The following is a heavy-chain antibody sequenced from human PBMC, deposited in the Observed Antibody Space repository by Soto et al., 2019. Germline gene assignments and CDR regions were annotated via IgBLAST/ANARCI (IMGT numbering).Heavy chain of an antibody. J-gene: IGHJ6*02. CDR2: IMHVFRRP. Sequence: QVHLEQSGAEVKKPGSSVKVSCKASGGTFRTAAISWVRQAPGQGLEWLGGIMHVFRRPDYAQKFQGRVTITADESTSTAYMELIGLRSDDTAVYYCARDNDRPQLGGNYYYILDVWGQGTTISVSS. CDR3: ARDNDRPQLGGNYYYILDV. CDR1: GGTFRTAA. V-gene: IGHV1-69*12. D-gene: IGHD2-8*01.